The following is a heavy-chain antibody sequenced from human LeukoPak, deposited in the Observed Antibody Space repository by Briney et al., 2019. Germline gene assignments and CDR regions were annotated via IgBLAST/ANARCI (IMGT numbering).Heavy chain of an antibody. V-gene: IGHV1-2*02. CDR3: ARGQQWLEAFEH. J-gene: IGHJ4*02. CDR2: INPNSGGT. CDR1: GYTLSDYY. Sequence: ASVKVSCKASGYTLSDYYLHWVRQAPGQGLEWLGWINPNSGGTNYAQKFQGRVTMTRDTSTSTAYMELSRLRSDDTAVYYCARGQQWLEAFEHWGQGTLVTVSS. D-gene: IGHD6-19*01.